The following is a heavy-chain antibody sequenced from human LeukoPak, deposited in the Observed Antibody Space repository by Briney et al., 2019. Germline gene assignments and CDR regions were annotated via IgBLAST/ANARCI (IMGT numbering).Heavy chain of an antibody. CDR2: INRSGTT. D-gene: IGHD1-1*01. Sequence: SETLSLTCAVYGGSFNGYYWSWVRQTPGKGLEWIGEINRSGTTNYNPSLGSRVSMSVDTSKSQVSLRLTSVTAADTAIFYCARGRFGNPLQLQPRRPFDLWGQGTAVIVSS. CDR3: ARGRFGNPLQLQPRRPFDL. CDR1: GGSFNGYY. V-gene: IGHV4-34*01. J-gene: IGHJ3*01.